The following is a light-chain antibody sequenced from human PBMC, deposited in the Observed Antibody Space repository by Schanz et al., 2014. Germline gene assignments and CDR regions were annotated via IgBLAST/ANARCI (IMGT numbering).Light chain of an antibody. J-gene: IGKJ4*01. CDR2: WAS. CDR1: QSVLSRSNSKYY. CDR3: QQYNNWPLT. Sequence: DIVMTQSPDSLAVSLGERATINCKSSQSVLSRSNSKYYLAWYQQKPGQPPKLLFSWASTRESGVPDRFSGSGSGTDFTLTISNLQAEDVAVYYCQQYNNWPLTFGGGTKVEIK. V-gene: IGKV4-1*01.